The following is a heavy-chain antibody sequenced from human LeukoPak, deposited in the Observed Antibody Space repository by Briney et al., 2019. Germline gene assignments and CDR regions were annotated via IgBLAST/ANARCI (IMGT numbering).Heavy chain of an antibody. J-gene: IGHJ4*02. V-gene: IGHV3-74*01. D-gene: IGHD3-16*01. CDR2: INSDGSST. CDR1: GFTFSSYW. CDR3: ARGGRYAYFLDY. Sequence: GGSLRLSCTGSGFTFSSYWMHWVRQAPGKGLVWVSRINSDGSSTSYADSVKGRFTISRDNAKNTLYLQMNSLRDEDTAVYYCARGGRYAYFLDYWGQGTLVTVSS.